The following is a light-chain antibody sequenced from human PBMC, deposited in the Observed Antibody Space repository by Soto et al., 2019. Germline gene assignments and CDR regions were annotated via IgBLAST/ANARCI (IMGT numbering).Light chain of an antibody. J-gene: IGLJ3*02. V-gene: IGLV4-69*01. CDR2: LNSDGSP. CDR1: SGHSTYA. Sequence: QSVLTQSPSASASLGASVKLTCTLSSGHSTYAIAWHQQQPEKGPRYLMKLNSDGSPSKGDGIPDRFSGSSSGAERYLTISSLQSEDEADYYCQTWGTGPWVFGGGTKLT. CDR3: QTWGTGPWV.